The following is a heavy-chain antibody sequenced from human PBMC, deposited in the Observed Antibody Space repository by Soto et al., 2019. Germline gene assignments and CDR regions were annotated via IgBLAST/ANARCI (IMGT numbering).Heavy chain of an antibody. V-gene: IGHV1-3*01. Sequence: QVQLVQSGAEVKKPGASVKVSCKASGYTFTGYAILWVRQAPGQRLEWMGWINAGNGNTKYSQKFQGRVTITRDTSANTAYIERSSLSSEDTDVYYSATAQNLEMATPWGQDTLFTVSS. CDR3: ATAQNLEMATP. CDR1: GYTFTGYA. D-gene: IGHD5-12*01. CDR2: INAGNGNT. J-gene: IGHJ1*01.